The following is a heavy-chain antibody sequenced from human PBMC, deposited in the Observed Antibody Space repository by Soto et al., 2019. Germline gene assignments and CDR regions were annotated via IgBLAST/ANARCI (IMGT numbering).Heavy chain of an antibody. D-gene: IGHD1-1*01. CDR2: ISSSSYI. CDR3: ARDLPERRPLDAFDI. J-gene: IGHJ3*02. CDR1: GFTFSSYS. V-gene: IGHV3-21*01. Sequence: GGSLRLSCAASGFTFSSYSMNWVRQAPGKGLEWVSSISSSSYIYYADSVKGRFTISRDNAKNSLYLQMNSLRAEDTAVYYCARDLPERRPLDAFDIWGQGTMVTVSS.